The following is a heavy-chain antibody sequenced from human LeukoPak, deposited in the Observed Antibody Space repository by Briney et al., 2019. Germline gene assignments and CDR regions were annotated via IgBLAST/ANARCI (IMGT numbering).Heavy chain of an antibody. CDR1: GYSLGENYY. D-gene: IGHD3-16*01. CDR3: ARYDSRGSASTRFDY. V-gene: IGHV4-38-2*01. CDR2: IYGTGST. Sequence: SETLSLTCAVSGYSLGENYYWGWTRQPPGKGLEWIGRIYGTGSTSYNPSLMNRVTMSVDTSKNHFSLKLTSVTAADTAVYYCARYDSRGSASTRFDYWGQGILVTISS. J-gene: IGHJ4*02.